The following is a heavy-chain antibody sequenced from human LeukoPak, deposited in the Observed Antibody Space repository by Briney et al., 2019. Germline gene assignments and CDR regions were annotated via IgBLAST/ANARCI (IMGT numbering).Heavy chain of an antibody. Sequence: PGGSLRLSCAASGFTFSSYDMNWVRQAPGKGLEWVSYISSSGSTIYYADSVKGRFTISRDNAKNSLYLQVNSLRAEDTAVYYCARENSPAYYMDVWGKGTTVTVSS. D-gene: IGHD2-21*01. CDR2: ISSSGSTI. J-gene: IGHJ6*03. CDR3: ARENSPAYYMDV. CDR1: GFTFSSYD. V-gene: IGHV3-48*03.